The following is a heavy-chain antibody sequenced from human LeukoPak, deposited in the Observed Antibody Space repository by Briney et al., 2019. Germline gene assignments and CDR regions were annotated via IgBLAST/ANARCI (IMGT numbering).Heavy chain of an antibody. Sequence: GGSLRFSCAASGFTFSRYSMHWVRQAPGKGLVWVSHVNSDGSGTDYADSVKGRFTISRDNAKNTLYLQMNSLRVEDTAVYYCVCLGLGGLSLDWGQGTLVTVSS. CDR1: GFTFSRYS. V-gene: IGHV3-74*01. CDR2: VNSDGSGT. CDR3: VCLGLGGLSLD. J-gene: IGHJ4*02. D-gene: IGHD3-16*01.